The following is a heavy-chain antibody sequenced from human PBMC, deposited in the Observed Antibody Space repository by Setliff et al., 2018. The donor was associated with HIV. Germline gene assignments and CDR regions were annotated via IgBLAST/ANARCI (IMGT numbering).Heavy chain of an antibody. J-gene: IGHJ1*01. CDR1: AYSISSGYY. Sequence: SETLSLTCAVSAYSISSGYYWGWIRQPPGKGLEWIGSIYHSGSTYYNPFLMSRVTISVDTSKNQFSLKLRSVTAADTAVYYCARQWRDQYNSGVSTEYFQHWGLGTLVTVSS. D-gene: IGHD3-22*01. V-gene: IGHV4-38-2*01. CDR2: IYHSGST. CDR3: ARQWRDQYNSGVSTEYFQH.